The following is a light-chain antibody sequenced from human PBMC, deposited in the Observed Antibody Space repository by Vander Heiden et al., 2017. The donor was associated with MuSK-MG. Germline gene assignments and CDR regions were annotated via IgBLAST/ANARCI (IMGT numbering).Light chain of an antibody. CDR3: QHYWCSPPDT. V-gene: IGKV3-20*01. J-gene: IGKJ2*01. CDR2: GAS. Sequence: EIVLTQSPGTLSLSPGERATLSCRASQSVSSSYLAWSQQKPCQAPRLLIYGASSRATGIPDRFSGSGSGTDFTLTISRLEPEDFAVYYCQHYWCSPPDTFGQGTKLEIK. CDR1: QSVSSSY.